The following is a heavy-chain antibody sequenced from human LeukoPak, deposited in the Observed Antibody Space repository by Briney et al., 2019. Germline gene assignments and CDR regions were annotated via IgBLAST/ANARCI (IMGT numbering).Heavy chain of an antibody. D-gene: IGHD6-13*01. J-gene: IGHJ3*02. CDR2: INPNSGGT. CDR3: ARDGIYSRNFDAFDI. Sequence: ASVEVSCKASGYTFTAYYMHWVRQAPGQGPEWMGWINPNSGGTDYAQKFQGRVTMTRDTSISTAYMELSSLTSDDTAVYYCARDGIYSRNFDAFDIWGQGTMVTVSS. V-gene: IGHV1-2*02. CDR1: GYTFTAYY.